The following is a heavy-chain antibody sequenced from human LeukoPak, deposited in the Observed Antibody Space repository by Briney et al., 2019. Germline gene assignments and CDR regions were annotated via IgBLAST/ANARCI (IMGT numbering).Heavy chain of an antibody. D-gene: IGHD3-22*01. Sequence: SETLSLTCVVSGGSISSYYWSWIRQPPGKRLEWIGYVSYTGRTKYNPSLQSRVTISIDTSKSQFSLKLTSVTSADTAVYSCARLLDNDISGDPDTFDVWGQGTTVIVSS. J-gene: IGHJ3*01. CDR3: ARLLDNDISGDPDTFDV. CDR2: VSYTGRT. CDR1: GGSISSYY. V-gene: IGHV4-59*01.